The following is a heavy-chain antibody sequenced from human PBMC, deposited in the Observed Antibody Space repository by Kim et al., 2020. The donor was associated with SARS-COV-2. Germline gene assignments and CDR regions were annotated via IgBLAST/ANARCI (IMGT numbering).Heavy chain of an antibody. Sequence: SVKVSCKASGGTFSSYAISWVRQAPGQGLEWMGGIIPIFGTANYAQKFQGRVTITADESTSTAYMELSSLRSEDTAVYYCARGFSSGWYGYYFDYWGQGTLVTVSS. CDR2: IIPIFGTA. V-gene: IGHV1-69*13. CDR3: ARGFSSGWYGYYFDY. J-gene: IGHJ4*02. D-gene: IGHD6-19*01. CDR1: GGTFSSYA.